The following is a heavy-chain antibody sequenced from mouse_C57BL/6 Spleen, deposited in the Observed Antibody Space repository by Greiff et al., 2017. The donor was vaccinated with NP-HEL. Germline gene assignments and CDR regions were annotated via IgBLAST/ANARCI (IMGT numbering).Heavy chain of an antibody. V-gene: IGHV1-85*01. D-gene: IGHD1-1*01. CDR1: GYTFTSYD. Sequence: VQLQQSGPELVKPGASVKLSCKASGYTFTSYDINWVKQRPGQGLEWIGWIYPRDGSTKYNEKFKGKATLTVDTSSSTAYMELHSLTSEDSAVYFCARATTVVERYFDVWGTGTTVTVSS. J-gene: IGHJ1*03. CDR2: IYPRDGST. CDR3: ARATTVVERYFDV.